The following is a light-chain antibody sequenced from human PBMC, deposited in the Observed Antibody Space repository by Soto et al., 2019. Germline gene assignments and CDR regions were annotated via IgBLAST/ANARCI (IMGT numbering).Light chain of an antibody. CDR2: NDN. V-gene: IGLV3-9*01. CDR3: QVWDTSTAV. CDR1: NIGSKN. Sequence: SSELTQPLSVSVALGQTARITCGGSNIGSKNVHWYQQKPGQAPVLVIYNDNSRPSGIPERVSGSNSGSTATLTISRAQAGDEADYYCQVWDTSTAVIGGGTKVTVL. J-gene: IGLJ2*01.